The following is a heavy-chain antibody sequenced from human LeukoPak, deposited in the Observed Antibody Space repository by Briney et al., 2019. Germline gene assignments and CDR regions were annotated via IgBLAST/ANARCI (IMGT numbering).Heavy chain of an antibody. J-gene: IGHJ4*02. CDR3: ARDRSSGWPN. V-gene: IGHV3-48*03. CDR1: GFTFSSYE. Sequence: GGSLRLSCAASGFTFSSYEMNWVRQAPGKGLEWVSYISSSGSTIYYADSVKGRFTISRDNAKNSLYLQMNSLRAEDTAVYYCARDRSSGWPNWGQGTLVTVSS. D-gene: IGHD6-19*01. CDR2: ISSSGSTI.